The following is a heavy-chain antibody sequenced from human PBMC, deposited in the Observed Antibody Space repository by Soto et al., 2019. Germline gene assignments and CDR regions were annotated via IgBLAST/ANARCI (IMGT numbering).Heavy chain of an antibody. J-gene: IGHJ4*02. Sequence: SETLSLTCTVSGGSVSSGSYYWSWIRQPPGKGLEWIGYIYYSGSTNYDPSLKSRVTISVDTSKNQFSLKLSSVTAADTAVYYCAREKRIVGATDFDYWGQGTLVTVSS. D-gene: IGHD1-26*01. V-gene: IGHV4-61*01. CDR3: AREKRIVGATDFDY. CDR1: GGSVSSGSYY. CDR2: IYYSGST.